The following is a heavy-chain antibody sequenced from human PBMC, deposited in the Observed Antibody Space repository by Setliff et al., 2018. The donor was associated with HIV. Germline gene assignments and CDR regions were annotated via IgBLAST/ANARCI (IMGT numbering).Heavy chain of an antibody. CDR3: ASRIYYYDESRVLREEGFVP. CDR2: IYHSGST. J-gene: IGHJ5*02. V-gene: IGHV4-38-2*02. D-gene: IGHD3-22*01. Sequence: LSLTCTVSGYSISSGYYWGWIRQPPGKGLEWIGSIYHSGSTYYNPSLKSRVTISIDTSKNQFSLNLTSVTAADTAMYYCASRIYYYDESRVLREEGFVPWGQGTLVTVSS. CDR1: GYSISSGYY.